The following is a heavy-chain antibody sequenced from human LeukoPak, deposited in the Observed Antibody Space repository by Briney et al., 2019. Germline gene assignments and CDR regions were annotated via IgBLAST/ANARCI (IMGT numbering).Heavy chain of an antibody. Sequence: ASVKVSCKASGYTFSGSGWYLYWLRQAPGQGLECLGWIHPYSGGTNYAQKFQGRVTMTRDTSISTAYMELSRLRSDDTAVYYCARESGYSYGYSFGYFDYWGQGTLVTVSS. CDR2: IHPYSGGT. CDR1: GYTFSGSGWY. J-gene: IGHJ4*02. CDR3: ARESGYSYGYSFGYFDY. V-gene: IGHV1-2*02. D-gene: IGHD5-18*01.